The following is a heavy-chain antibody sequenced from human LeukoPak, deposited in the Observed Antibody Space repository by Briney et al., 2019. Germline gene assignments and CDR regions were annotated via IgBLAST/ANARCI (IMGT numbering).Heavy chain of an antibody. CDR3: VKRTSDYYYYDH. J-gene: IGHJ4*02. CDR2: VSYSGGST. Sequence: GGSLRLSCAASGFTFSSYAMSWVRQAPGKGLEWVSAVSYSGGSTYYADSVKGRFTISRDNSKNTLYLQTSSLRAEDTAVYYCVKRTSDYYYYDHWGRGTLVTVSS. V-gene: IGHV3-23*01. D-gene: IGHD3-3*01. CDR1: GFTFSSYA.